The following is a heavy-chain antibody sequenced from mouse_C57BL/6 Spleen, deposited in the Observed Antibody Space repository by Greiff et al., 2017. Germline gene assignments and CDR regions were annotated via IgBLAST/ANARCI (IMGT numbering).Heavy chain of an antibody. CDR2: INPGSGGT. D-gene: IGHD2-3*01. V-gene: IGHV1-54*01. J-gene: IGHJ1*03. CDR3: ARFDGYLYWYFDV. Sequence: QVQLQQSGAELVRPGTSVKVSCKASGYAFTNYLIEWVKQRPGQGLEWIGVINPGSGGTNYNEKFKGKATLTADKSSSTAYMQLSSLASEDSAVYFCARFDGYLYWYFDVWGTGTTVTVAS. CDR1: GYAFTNYL.